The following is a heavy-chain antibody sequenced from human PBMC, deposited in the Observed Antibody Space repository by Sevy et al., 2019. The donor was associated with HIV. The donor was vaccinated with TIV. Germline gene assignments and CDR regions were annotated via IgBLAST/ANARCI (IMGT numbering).Heavy chain of an antibody. CDR3: ARGYNNYLF. CDR1: GFTFGSYG. D-gene: IGHD4-4*01. J-gene: IGHJ4*02. V-gene: IGHV3-33*01. CDR2: IWYDGSKS. Sequence: GGSLRLSCAAPGFTFGSYGMHWVRQAPGKGLEWVSTIWYDGSKSYYRDSVKGRFTISRDNSKNTLYLQMHSLKHEDTAVYYCARGYNNYLFWGQGTLVTVSS.